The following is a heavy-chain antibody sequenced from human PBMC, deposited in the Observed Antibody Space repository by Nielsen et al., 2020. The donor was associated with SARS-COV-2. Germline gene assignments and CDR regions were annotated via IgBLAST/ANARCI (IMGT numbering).Heavy chain of an antibody. J-gene: IGHJ4*02. CDR3: ARGIQLLVY. CDR2: IYSGGST. CDR1: GFTVSSNY. Sequence: GESLKISCAASGFTVSSNYMSWVRQAPGKGLEWVSVIYSGGSTYYADSVKGRFTISRDNSKNTLYLQMNSLRAEDTAVYYCARGIQLLVYWGQGTLVTVSS. D-gene: IGHD5-18*01. V-gene: IGHV3-66*01.